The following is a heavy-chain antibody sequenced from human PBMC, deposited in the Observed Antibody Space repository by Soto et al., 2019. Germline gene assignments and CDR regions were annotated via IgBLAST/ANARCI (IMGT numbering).Heavy chain of an antibody. V-gene: IGHV5-10-1*01. CDR1: GYSFTSYW. J-gene: IGHJ6*02. D-gene: IGHD3-16*01. Sequence: EVQLVQSGAEVKKPGESLRISCKGSGYSFTSYWISWVRQMPGKGLEWMGRIDPIDSYTNYSPSFQGHVTISADKSISTAYLRGSSLKASDTAMYYCARRAHMSRRGETFSYSYYGMDVWGQGTTVTVSS. CDR3: ARRAHMSRRGETFSYSYYGMDV. CDR2: IDPIDSYT.